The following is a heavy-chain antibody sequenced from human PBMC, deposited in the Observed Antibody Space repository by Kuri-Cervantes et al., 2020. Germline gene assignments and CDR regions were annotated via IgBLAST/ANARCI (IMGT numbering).Heavy chain of an antibody. CDR1: GGSVSSGSYY. J-gene: IGHJ4*02. CDR2: IYYSGST. Sequence: SETLSLTCTVSGGSVSSGSYYWSWIRQPPGKGLEWIGYIYYSGSTTYNPSLKSRVTISVDKSKNQFSLKLSSVTAADTAVYYCARDRTVAGSFDYWGQGTLVTVSS. V-gene: IGHV4-61*01. CDR3: ARDRTVAGSFDY. D-gene: IGHD6-19*01.